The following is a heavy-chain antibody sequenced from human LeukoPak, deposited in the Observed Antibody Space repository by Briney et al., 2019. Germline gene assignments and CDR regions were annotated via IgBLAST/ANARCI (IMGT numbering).Heavy chain of an antibody. CDR3: ARANISEYYDFWSGQLDY. Sequence: GASVKVSCKASGYTFTSYGISWVRQAPGQGLEWMGWISAYNGNTNYAQKLQGRVTMTTDTSTSTAYMELRSLRSDDTAVYYCARANISEYYDFWSGQLDYWGQGTLVTVSS. V-gene: IGHV1-18*01. CDR1: GYTFTSYG. J-gene: IGHJ4*02. D-gene: IGHD3-3*01. CDR2: ISAYNGNT.